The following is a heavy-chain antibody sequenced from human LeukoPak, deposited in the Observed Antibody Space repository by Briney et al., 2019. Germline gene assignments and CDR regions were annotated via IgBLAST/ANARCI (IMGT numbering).Heavy chain of an antibody. CDR2: LGRSGEYK. J-gene: IGHJ6*02. V-gene: IGHV3-23*01. CDR1: GFRFTDYS. D-gene: IGHD2-2*01. CDR3: VKDRPCETCMPMDA. Sequence: GGSLRLSCAASGFRFTDYSMSWVRQAPGQGQEWVAGLGRSGEYKYYADSVKGRFTISRDNSKDTVSLQMNSLRAEDSAIYFCVKDRPCETCMPMDAWGQGTTVTVSS.